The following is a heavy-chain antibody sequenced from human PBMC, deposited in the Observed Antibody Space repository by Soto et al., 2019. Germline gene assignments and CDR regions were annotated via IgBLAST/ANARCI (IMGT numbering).Heavy chain of an antibody. J-gene: IGHJ5*02. CDR2: IYYSGST. V-gene: IGHV4-31*03. Sequence: QVQLQESGPGLVKPSQTLSLTCTVSGGSISCGDYYWSWIRQHPGKGLEWMVYIYYSGSTYYHPSHGSRATIAVDSSKNQFFLKRSSVTAADTAVYYCARWWSGSRQGFDPWGQGTLVTVCS. CDR3: ARWWSGSRQGFDP. D-gene: IGHD3-3*01. CDR1: GGSISCGDYY.